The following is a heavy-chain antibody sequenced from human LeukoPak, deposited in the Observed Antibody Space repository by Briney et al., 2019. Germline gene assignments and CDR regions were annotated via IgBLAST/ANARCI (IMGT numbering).Heavy chain of an antibody. Sequence: GGSLRLSCVASGFTFKNHGMSWVRQAPGKGLEWVSGITGGNTYYADSVKGRFTISRDNSESTLYLQMNSLRAEDTAIYYCAKDTNFGELVSYWGQGTLVTVSS. J-gene: IGHJ4*02. V-gene: IGHV3-23*01. D-gene: IGHD3-10*01. CDR1: GFTFKNHG. CDR2: ITGGNT. CDR3: AKDTNFGELVSY.